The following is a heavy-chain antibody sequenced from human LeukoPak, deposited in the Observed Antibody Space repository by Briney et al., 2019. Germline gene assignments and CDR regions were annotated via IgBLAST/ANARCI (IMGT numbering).Heavy chain of an antibody. CDR3: ARDLSVARNYGMDV. V-gene: IGHV3-48*03. CDR1: GFTFNSFE. Sequence: GGSLRLSCAACGFTFNSFEMNWVRQAPGKGLEWVSYISGSGNTTYYAESVQGRFTISRDNAKNSLYLQMNSLRAEDTAVYYCARDLSVARNYGMDVWGQGTTVTVSS. D-gene: IGHD6-19*01. CDR2: ISGSGNTT. J-gene: IGHJ6*02.